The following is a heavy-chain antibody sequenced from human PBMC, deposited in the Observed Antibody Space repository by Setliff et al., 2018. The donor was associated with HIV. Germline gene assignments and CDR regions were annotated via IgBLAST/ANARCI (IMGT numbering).Heavy chain of an antibody. CDR2: IYYSGST. CDR1: GGSISIISYY. V-gene: IGHV4-39*01. J-gene: IGHJ6*03. CDR3: ARVDCSGTSCYRDSSXXMDV. D-gene: IGHD2-2*01. Sequence: SETLSLTCTVSGGSISIISYYWGWIRQPPGKGLEYIGRIYYSGSTYYNPSLKSRVTISVDTSKNQFSLNLSSVTAADTAVYYCARVDCSGTSCYRDSSXXMDVWGKGTTVTVSS.